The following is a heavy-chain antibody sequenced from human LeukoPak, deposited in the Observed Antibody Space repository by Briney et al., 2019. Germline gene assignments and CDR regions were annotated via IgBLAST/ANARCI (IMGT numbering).Heavy chain of an antibody. V-gene: IGHV3-7*01. CDR1: GFTFSSYW. CDR2: IIQDGNEK. D-gene: IGHD2-8*01. J-gene: IGHJ5*02. CDR3: ARVNGNWFDP. Sequence: SGGSLRLSCAASGFTFSSYWMSWVRQAPGKGLEWVANIIQDGNEKCYVDSVKGRFTISRDNAKNSLYLQMNSLRAEDTAVYYCARVNGNWFDPWVQRTLVTVSS.